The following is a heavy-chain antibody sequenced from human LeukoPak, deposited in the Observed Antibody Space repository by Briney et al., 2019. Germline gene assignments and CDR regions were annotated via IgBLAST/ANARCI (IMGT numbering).Heavy chain of an antibody. CDR1: GFTFSSYS. D-gene: IGHD6-13*01. CDR2: ISSSSGTI. Sequence: GGSLRLSCAASGFTFSSYSMNWVRQAPGKGLEWVSYISSSSGTIYYADSVKGRLTISRDNAKNSLYLQMNSLRVEDTAVYYCARVTTAAGYWGQGTLVTVSS. CDR3: ARVTTAAGY. J-gene: IGHJ4*02. V-gene: IGHV3-48*01.